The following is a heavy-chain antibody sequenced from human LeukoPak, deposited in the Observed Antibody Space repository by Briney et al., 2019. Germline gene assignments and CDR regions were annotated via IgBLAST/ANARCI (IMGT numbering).Heavy chain of an antibody. Sequence: GGSLRLSCAASGFTFSSYGMQWVRQAPGKGLEWVAVISYDGSNKYYADSVKGRFTISRDNSKNTLYLQMNSLRSEDTAVYYCARAPRPGSYYNDDYWGQGTLVTVSS. CDR1: GFTFSSYG. V-gene: IGHV3-30*03. CDR3: ARAPRPGSYYNDDY. D-gene: IGHD3-10*01. J-gene: IGHJ4*02. CDR2: ISYDGSNK.